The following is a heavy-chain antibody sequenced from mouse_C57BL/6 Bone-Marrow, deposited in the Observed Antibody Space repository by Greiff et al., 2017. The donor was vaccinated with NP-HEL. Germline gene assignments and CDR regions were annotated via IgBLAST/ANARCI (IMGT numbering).Heavy chain of an antibody. CDR2: FDPNSGGT. V-gene: IGHV1-72*01. CDR1: GYTFTNYW. J-gene: IGHJ2*01. CDR3: ARYYYGSGYVDY. D-gene: IGHD1-1*01. Sequence: VQLQQPGAELVKPGASVKLSCKASGYTFTNYWMHWVKQRPGRGLEWIGRFDPNSGGTKYNEKFKGKATLTVDKPSSTAYLQLSSLTSEDAAVYYCARYYYGSGYVDYWGQGTTLTVSA.